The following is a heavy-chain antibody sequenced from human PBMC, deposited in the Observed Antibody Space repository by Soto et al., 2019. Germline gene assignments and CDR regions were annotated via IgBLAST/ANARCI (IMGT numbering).Heavy chain of an antibody. J-gene: IGHJ5*02. CDR3: ARDRNAYCSGGSCYLYVHWFHP. Sequence: SETLSLTCTVSGGSISTYYWTWIRQSPGKGLEWIGYIYYTGSTNYNPSLKSRVTISLDTSKNQFSLKLTSVTAADTAVYYCARDRNAYCSGGSCYLYVHWFHPWGQGTLVTVSS. D-gene: IGHD2-15*01. V-gene: IGHV4-59*01. CDR2: IYYTGST. CDR1: GGSISTYY.